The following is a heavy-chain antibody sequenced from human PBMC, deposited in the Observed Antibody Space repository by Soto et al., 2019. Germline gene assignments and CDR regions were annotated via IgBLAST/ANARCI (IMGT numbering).Heavy chain of an antibody. Sequence: VGSLRLSCAASGFTFSSYAMSWVRQAPGKGLEWVSAISGSGGSTYYADSVKGRFTISRDNSKNTLYLQMNSLRAEDTAVYYCAKPYYYDSSGYYYFDYWGQGTLVTVSS. D-gene: IGHD3-22*01. CDR1: GFTFSSYA. CDR3: AKPYYYDSSGYYYFDY. CDR2: ISGSGGST. J-gene: IGHJ4*02. V-gene: IGHV3-23*01.